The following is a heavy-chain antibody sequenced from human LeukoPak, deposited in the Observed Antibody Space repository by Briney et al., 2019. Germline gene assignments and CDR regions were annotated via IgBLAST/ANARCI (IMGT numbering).Heavy chain of an antibody. Sequence: ASVKVSCKASGYTFTGYYMNWVRQAPGQGLEWMGRINSNSGGTNYAQKFQGRVTMTRDTSISTAYMELSGLRSDDTAVYYCARVPRSNWYESDYWGQGTLVTVSS. D-gene: IGHD1-1*01. V-gene: IGHV1-2*06. CDR2: INSNSGGT. CDR3: ARVPRSNWYESDY. CDR1: GYTFTGYY. J-gene: IGHJ4*02.